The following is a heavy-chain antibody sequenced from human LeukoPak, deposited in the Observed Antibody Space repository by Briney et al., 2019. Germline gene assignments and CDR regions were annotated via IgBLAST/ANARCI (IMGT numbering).Heavy chain of an antibody. CDR1: GFTFSSYS. J-gene: IGHJ4*02. V-gene: IGHV3-21*01. CDR3: ARAQDYGDYFFGWIPDKFDY. Sequence: GGALRLSCAASGFTFSSYSMNWVRQAPGKGLEGVSSISSSSSYIYYADSVKGRFTISRNNAKNSLYLQMNSLRAEDTAVYYCARAQDYGDYFFGWIPDKFDYWGQGTLVTVSS. CDR2: ISSSSSYI. D-gene: IGHD4-17*01.